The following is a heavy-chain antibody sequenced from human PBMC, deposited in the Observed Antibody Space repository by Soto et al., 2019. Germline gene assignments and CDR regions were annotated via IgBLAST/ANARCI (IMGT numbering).Heavy chain of an antibody. CDR1: GFTFSTYA. J-gene: IGHJ4*02. V-gene: IGHV3-23*01. Sequence: PGGSLRLSCAASGFTFSTYAMGWVRQAPGKGLEWISAITNIGGNTYYADSVKGRFTISRDNSRNTLYLQMNSLRAEDTAMYYCGTKPPPIGIDYWGQGTLVTVSS. D-gene: IGHD3-22*01. CDR2: ITNIGGNT. CDR3: GTKPPPIGIDY.